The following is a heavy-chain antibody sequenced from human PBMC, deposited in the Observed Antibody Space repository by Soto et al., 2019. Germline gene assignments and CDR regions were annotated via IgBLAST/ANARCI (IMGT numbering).Heavy chain of an antibody. CDR1: GFTFSSYA. J-gene: IGHJ5*02. V-gene: IGHV3-23*01. CDR2: ISGSGGST. Sequence: GSLRLSCAASGFTFSSYAMSWVRQAPGKGLEWVSAISGSGGSTYYADSVKGRFTISRDNSKNTLYLQMNSLRAEDTAVYYCAKDRHSSGVGFWFDPWGQGTLVTVSS. D-gene: IGHD6-19*01. CDR3: AKDRHSSGVGFWFDP.